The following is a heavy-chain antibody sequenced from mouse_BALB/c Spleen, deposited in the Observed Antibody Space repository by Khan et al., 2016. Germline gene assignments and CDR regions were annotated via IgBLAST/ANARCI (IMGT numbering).Heavy chain of an antibody. CDR1: GFSLSRYN. CDR2: IWGGGGT. CDR3: ARAYYRYDGYYAMDY. D-gene: IGHD2-14*01. V-gene: IGHV2-6-4*01. Sequence: VQLQESGPGLVAPSQSLSITCTVSGFSLSRYNIHWVRQPPGKGLEWLGMIWGGGGTDYNSTLTSRLSISKDNSKSQVFLKMNSLQTVDTAMYYCARAYYRYDGYYAMDYWGQGTSVTVSS. J-gene: IGHJ4*01.